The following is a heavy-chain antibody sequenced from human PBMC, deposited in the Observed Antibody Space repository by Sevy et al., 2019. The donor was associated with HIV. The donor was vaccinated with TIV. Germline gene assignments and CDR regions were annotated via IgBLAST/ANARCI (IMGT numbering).Heavy chain of an antibody. CDR3: AKTSGYSSGWSHWDY. D-gene: IGHD6-19*01. Sequence: GGSLRLSCAASGFTFSSYAMHWVRQAPGKGLEWVAVISYDGSNKYYADSVKGRFTISRDNSKNTLYLQMNSLRAEDTAVYYCAKTSGYSSGWSHWDYWGQGTLVTVSS. CDR1: GFTFSSYA. CDR2: ISYDGSNK. J-gene: IGHJ4*02. V-gene: IGHV3-30-3*02.